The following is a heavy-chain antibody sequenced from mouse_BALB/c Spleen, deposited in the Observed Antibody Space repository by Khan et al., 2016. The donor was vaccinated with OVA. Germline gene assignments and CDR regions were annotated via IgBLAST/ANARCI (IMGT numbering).Heavy chain of an antibody. V-gene: IGHV1-77*01. CDR3: ARGGYSVFAY. CDR1: GYTFTDYI. D-gene: IGHD2-14*01. J-gene: IGHJ3*01. Sequence: VQLKQSGPELVRPGASVKMSCKASGYTFTDYIIHWVKQTTGQGLEWIGDISPGSGSTYYNEKFKGKATLTADKSSNTAYMQLSSLTSEDSAVYFCARGGYSVFAYWGQGTLVTVSA. CDR2: ISPGSGST.